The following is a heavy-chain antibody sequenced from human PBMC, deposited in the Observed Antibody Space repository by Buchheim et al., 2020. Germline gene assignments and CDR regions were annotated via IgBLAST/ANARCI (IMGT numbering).Heavy chain of an antibody. CDR2: ISSSGSTI. CDR1: GFTFSSYE. Sequence: EVQLVESGGGLVQPGGSLRLSCAASGFTFSSYEMNWVRQAPGKGLEWVSYISSSGSTIYYADSVKGRFTISRNNAKNSFYLQMNSLRAEDTAVYYCARDRGIDWNYASPSWGQGTL. J-gene: IGHJ4*02. V-gene: IGHV3-48*03. CDR3: ARDRGIDWNYASPS. D-gene: IGHD1-7*01.